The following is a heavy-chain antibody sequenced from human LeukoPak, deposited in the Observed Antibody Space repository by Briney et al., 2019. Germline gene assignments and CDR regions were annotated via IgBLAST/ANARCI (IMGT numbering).Heavy chain of an antibody. CDR3: ARDSREGYSYGSYFDY. V-gene: IGHV3-30*09. D-gene: IGHD5-18*01. CDR1: GFTFSNYA. Sequence: GGSLRLSCGASGFTFSNYAMHWVRQAPGKGLEWVAVISYDGSNKYYADSVKGRFAISRDNSKNTLYLLMNSLRAEDTAVYYCARDSREGYSYGSYFDYWGKGTLVTVSS. J-gene: IGHJ4*02. CDR2: ISYDGSNK.